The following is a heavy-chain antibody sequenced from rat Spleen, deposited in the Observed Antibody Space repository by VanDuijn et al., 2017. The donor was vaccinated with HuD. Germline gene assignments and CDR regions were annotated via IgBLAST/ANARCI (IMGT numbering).Heavy chain of an antibody. CDR3: ASCINSGYFDY. D-gene: IGHD4-3*01. Sequence: EVQLVESDGGLVQPGRSLKLSCAASGFTFSDYYMAWVRQAPTKGLEWVATISYDGSSTYYRDSVKGRFTISRDNAKSTLYLQMDSLRSEDTATYYCASCINSGYFDYWGQGVMVTVSS. CDR2: ISYDGSST. J-gene: IGHJ2*01. CDR1: GFTFSDYY. V-gene: IGHV5-29*01.